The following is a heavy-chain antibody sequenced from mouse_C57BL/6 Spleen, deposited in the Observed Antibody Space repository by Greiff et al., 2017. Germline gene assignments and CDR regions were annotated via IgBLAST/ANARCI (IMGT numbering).Heavy chain of an antibody. CDR1: GYTFTSYW. Sequence: QVQLQQPGAELVKPGASVKLSCKASGYTFTSYWMQWVKQRPGQGLEWIGEIDPSDSYTNYNQKFKGKATLTVDTSSSTAYMQLSSLTSEDSAVYYCAIPPFDYWGQGTTLTVSS. J-gene: IGHJ2*01. V-gene: IGHV1-50*01. CDR2: IDPSDSYT. CDR3: AIPPFDY. D-gene: IGHD5-1*01.